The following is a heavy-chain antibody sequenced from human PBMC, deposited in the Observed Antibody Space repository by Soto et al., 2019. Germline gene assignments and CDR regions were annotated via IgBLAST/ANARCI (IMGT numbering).Heavy chain of an antibody. CDR1: GGSIGSATYY. Sequence: SQTLSLTCTVSGGSIGSATYYWGWIRQPPGKGLEWIGSIYYSGSTYYNPSLKGRVTISLDTSKNQFSLDLGSVTAADTAIYYCASDPHSYMDVWGKGTTVTVSS. CDR3: ASDPHSYMDV. J-gene: IGHJ6*03. V-gene: IGHV4-39*01. CDR2: IYYSGST.